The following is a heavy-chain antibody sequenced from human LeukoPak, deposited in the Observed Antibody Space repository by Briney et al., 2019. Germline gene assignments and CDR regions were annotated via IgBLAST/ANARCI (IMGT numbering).Heavy chain of an antibody. D-gene: IGHD6-19*01. CDR1: GEPISSYY. CDR2: IYYSGST. Sequence: SETLSLTCLVSGEPISSYYWSWIRQPPGKGLEWIGYIYYSGSTNYNPSLKSRVTISVDTSKNQFSLKLSSVTAADTAVYYCARLIAVAGNRIDYWGQGTLVTVSS. J-gene: IGHJ4*02. V-gene: IGHV4-59*08. CDR3: ARLIAVAGNRIDY.